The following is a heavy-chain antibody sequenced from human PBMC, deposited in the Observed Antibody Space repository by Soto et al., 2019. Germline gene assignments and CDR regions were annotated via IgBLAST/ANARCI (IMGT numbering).Heavy chain of an antibody. CDR1: GCTSSNYA. D-gene: IGHD3-9*01. CDR3: AIFSAPSMYVFSSVPDY. J-gene: IGHJ4*02. CDR2: ISGSGGST. Sequence: GGSLRRSCAASGCTSSNYAMRWVRQAPGKGLEWVSAISGSGGSTFYADSVKGRFTISRDNSKNTLYLQMNSLRAEDTAVYYCAIFSAPSMYVFSSVPDYWGQVSLVDLS. V-gene: IGHV3-23*01.